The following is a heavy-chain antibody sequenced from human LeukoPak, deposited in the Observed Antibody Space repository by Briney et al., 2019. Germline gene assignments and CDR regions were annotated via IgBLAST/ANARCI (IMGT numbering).Heavy chain of an antibody. D-gene: IGHD3-22*01. J-gene: IGHJ5*02. CDR2: ISSSSTTI. V-gene: IGHV3-48*02. CDR3: ARKLYYYGTSPAGWFGP. CDR1: GFTFSSYS. Sequence: GGSLRLSCAASGFTFSSYSMNWVRQAPGKGLEWVSYISSSSTTIYYADSVKGRFTISRDNARKSLYLQMNSLRDEDTAVYHCARKLYYYGTSPAGWFGPWGQGTLVTVSS.